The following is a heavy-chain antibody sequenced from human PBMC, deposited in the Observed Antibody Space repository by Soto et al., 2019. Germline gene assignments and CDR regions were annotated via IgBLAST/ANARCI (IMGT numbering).Heavy chain of an antibody. CDR1: GYTFTSYG. J-gene: IGHJ6*02. Sequence: QVQLVQSGAEVKKPGASVKVSCKASGYTFTSYGISWVRQAPGQGLEWMGWISAYNGNTNYAQKLQGRVTMTTDTSTSPAYMERRSLRSDDTAVYYCARDTFSGYSSSSGYYYGMDVWGQGTTVTVSS. CDR2: ISAYNGNT. V-gene: IGHV1-18*01. D-gene: IGHD6-6*01. CDR3: ARDTFSGYSSSSGYYYGMDV.